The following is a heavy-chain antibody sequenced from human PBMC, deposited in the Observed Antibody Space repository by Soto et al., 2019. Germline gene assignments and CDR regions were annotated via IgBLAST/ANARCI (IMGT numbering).Heavy chain of an antibody. J-gene: IGHJ4*02. CDR1: GFIFSSYG. CDR3: ARDVGYCYESSGYSRFDY. D-gene: IGHD3-22*01. V-gene: IGHV3-48*02. Sequence: EVHLVESGGGLVQPGGSLRLSCAASGFIFSSYGMNWVRQAPGKGLEWVSFISGSSSTIYYADTVKGRFTTSRDNAKNSLYRRMNSLGDEDTAVYYCARDVGYCYESSGYSRFDYWGQGTLVTVSS. CDR2: ISGSSSTI.